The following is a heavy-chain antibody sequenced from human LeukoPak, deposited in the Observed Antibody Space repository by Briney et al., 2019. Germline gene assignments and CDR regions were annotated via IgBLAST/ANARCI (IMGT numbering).Heavy chain of an antibody. CDR3: ARGERAIPIYY. CDR2: IIPILGSA. D-gene: IGHD3-10*01. V-gene: IGHV1-69*05. J-gene: IGHJ4*02. Sequence: SVKVSCKASGGSFSNYAISWVRQAPGQGLEWMGGIIPILGSATYAQHFQGRVTITMDESTTTAYMELSSLRPGDTPVFYCARGERAIPIYYWGQGTLVTVSS. CDR1: GGSFSNYA.